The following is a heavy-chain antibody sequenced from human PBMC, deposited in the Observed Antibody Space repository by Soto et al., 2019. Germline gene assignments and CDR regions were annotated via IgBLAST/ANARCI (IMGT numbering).Heavy chain of an antibody. CDR2: ISYDGSNK. Sequence: PGGPLRLSCAASGFTFSSYGMHRVRQAPGKGLEWVAVISYDGSNKYYADSVKGRFTISRDNSKNTLYLQMNSLRAEDTAVYYCAKDDSSSWYYFDYWGQGTLVTVSS. CDR3: AKDDSSSWYYFDY. V-gene: IGHV3-30*18. D-gene: IGHD6-13*01. CDR1: GFTFSSYG. J-gene: IGHJ4*02.